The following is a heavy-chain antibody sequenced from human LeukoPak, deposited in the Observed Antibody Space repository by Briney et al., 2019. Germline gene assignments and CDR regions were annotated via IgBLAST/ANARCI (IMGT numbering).Heavy chain of an antibody. Sequence: ASVKVSCKASGYTFTGYYMHWVRQAPGQGLEWMGWINPNSGGTNYAQKFQGRVTMTRDTSIGTAYMELSRLRSDDTAVYYCARDVGATYNWFDPWGQGTLVTVSS. CDR3: ARDVGATYNWFDP. J-gene: IGHJ5*02. V-gene: IGHV1-2*02. D-gene: IGHD1-26*01. CDR2: INPNSGGT. CDR1: GYTFTGYY.